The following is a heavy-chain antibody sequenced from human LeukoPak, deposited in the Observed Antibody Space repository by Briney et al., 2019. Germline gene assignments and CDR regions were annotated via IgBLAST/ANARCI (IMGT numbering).Heavy chain of an antibody. Sequence: PGASLRLSCVASGFTFSNYAMSWGRQAPGKGVEWVSAITGSGTNTYYADSVRGRFTISRDNPKNTVFLQMNSLRHEDTAIYYCVIWGDYDVLTGYYVPDYWGQGTLVTVSS. V-gene: IGHV3-23*01. CDR3: VIWGDYDVLTGYYVPDY. CDR1: GFTFSNYA. D-gene: IGHD3-9*01. CDR2: ITGSGTNT. J-gene: IGHJ4*02.